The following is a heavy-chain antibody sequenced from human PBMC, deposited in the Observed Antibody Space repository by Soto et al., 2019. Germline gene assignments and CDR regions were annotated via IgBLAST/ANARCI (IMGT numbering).Heavy chain of an antibody. CDR2: VIPLFRTP. Sequence: QVQLVQSGAEMKEPGSSVKVSCKTSGGTFSSSAISWLRQAPGQGLEWMGGVIPLFRTPDYAQKFQGRATXAXDXXTSTASVELSSLSSEDTAVYYCARDNDRLQLGGNYYYILDVWGQGTTITVSS. V-gene: IGHV1-69*05. D-gene: IGHD4-4*01. CDR1: GGTFSSSA. CDR3: ARDNDRLQLGGNYYYILDV. J-gene: IGHJ6*02.